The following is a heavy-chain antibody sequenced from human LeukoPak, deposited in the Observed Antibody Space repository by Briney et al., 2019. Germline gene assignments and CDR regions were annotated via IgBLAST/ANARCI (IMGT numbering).Heavy chain of an antibody. V-gene: IGHV3-23*01. CDR3: AKGDIVVVYDY. D-gene: IGHD3-22*01. CDR2: ISGSGGST. CDR1: GFTVSSNY. Sequence: PGGSLRLSCAASGFTVSSNYMSWVRQAPGKGLEWVSAISGSGGSTYYADSVKGRFTISRDNSKNTLYLQMNSLRAEDTAVYYCAKGDIVVVYDYWGQGTLVTVSS. J-gene: IGHJ4*02.